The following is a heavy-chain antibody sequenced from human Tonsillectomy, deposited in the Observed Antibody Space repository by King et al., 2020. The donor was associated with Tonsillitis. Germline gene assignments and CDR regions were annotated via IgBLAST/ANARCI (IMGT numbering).Heavy chain of an antibody. CDR3: AKDFLGVAVAGSYYFDS. D-gene: IGHD6-19*01. CDR1: GFTFNTYG. CDR2: ISYDGSDK. V-gene: IGHV3-30*18. J-gene: IGHJ4*02. Sequence: VQLVESGGGVVQPGRSLRLSCAASGFTFNTYGMHWVRQAPGKGLEWVAVISYDGSDKYYADSVKGRFTISRDNSKNTLYLQMNSLRAEDTAVYYCAKDFLGVAVAGSYYFDSWGEGTLVTVSP.